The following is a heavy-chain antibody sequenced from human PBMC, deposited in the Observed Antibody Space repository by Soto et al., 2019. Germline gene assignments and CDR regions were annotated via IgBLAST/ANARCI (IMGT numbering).Heavy chain of an antibody. CDR2: IYYSGST. CDR3: ERTSGYGITIDY. Sequence: PSETLSLTCTVSGGSISSYYWSWIRQPPGKGLEWIGYIYYSGSTNYNPSLKSRVTISVDTSKNQFSLKLSSVTAADTAVYYCERTSGYGITIDYWGQGTLVSVSS. CDR1: GGSISSYY. V-gene: IGHV4-59*08. D-gene: IGHD5-12*01. J-gene: IGHJ4*02.